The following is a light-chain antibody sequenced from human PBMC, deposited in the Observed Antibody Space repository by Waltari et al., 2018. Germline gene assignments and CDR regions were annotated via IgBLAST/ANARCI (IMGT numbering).Light chain of an antibody. CDR3: QQYNRWPPIT. J-gene: IGKJ5*01. CDR2: DAS. CDR1: QSVSSN. V-gene: IGKV3-15*01. Sequence: EIVMTQSLATLSVSPGETATLSCRASQSVSSNVAWYQKKPGQAPRLRIYDASTRATSIPAKFRGSGSGTEFTLTISSLQSEDFAVYYCQQYNRWPPITFGHGTRLEIK.